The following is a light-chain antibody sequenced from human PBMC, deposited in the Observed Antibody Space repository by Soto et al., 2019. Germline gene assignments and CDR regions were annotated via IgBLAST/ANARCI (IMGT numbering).Light chain of an antibody. Sequence: EIVLTQSPPIVSVSLGKRATLSCRASQSISSTLAWFQQKPGQAPRLLLYSSSTRATGIPARFSGSGAGTELTLTISSLQPEDFAVYYCQQFSNWPPIAFGQGTRLEIK. CDR3: QQFSNWPPIA. CDR2: SSS. V-gene: IGKV3-15*01. J-gene: IGKJ5*01. CDR1: QSISST.